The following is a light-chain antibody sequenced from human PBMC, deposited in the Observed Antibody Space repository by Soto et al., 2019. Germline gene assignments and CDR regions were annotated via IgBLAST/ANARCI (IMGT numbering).Light chain of an antibody. CDR2: GAS. CDR1: QSVSSN. V-gene: IGKV3-15*01. Sequence: EIVMTQSPATLSVSQGERATLSCRASQSVSSNLAWYQQKPGQAPRLLIYGASTRATGIPARFSGSGSGTEFTLTISSLQSEDFAVYYWQQYNNWPPWTFGQGTKVEIK. J-gene: IGKJ1*01. CDR3: QQYNNWPPWT.